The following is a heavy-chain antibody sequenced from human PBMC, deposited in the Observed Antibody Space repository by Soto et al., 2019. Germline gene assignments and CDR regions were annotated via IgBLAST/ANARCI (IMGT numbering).Heavy chain of an antibody. CDR1: GYKFATYW. Sequence: PGESLKISCKGSGYKFATYWIAWVRQMPGKGLEWMGMIFPGDSDTKNSPSLEGQITMSVDKSDSSAYLQWRSLKASDTAIYYCAAGYSTGLDAFDIWGQGTMVTVSS. CDR3: AAGYSTGLDAFDI. V-gene: IGHV5-51*01. J-gene: IGHJ3*02. D-gene: IGHD2-2*01. CDR2: IFPGDSDT.